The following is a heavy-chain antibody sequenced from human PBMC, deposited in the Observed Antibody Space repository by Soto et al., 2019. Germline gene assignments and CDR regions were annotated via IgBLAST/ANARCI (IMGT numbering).Heavy chain of an antibody. D-gene: IGHD1-1*01. CDR1: GFTFSSYG. CDR2: IWYDGSNK. V-gene: IGHV3-33*01. CDR3: ARVPSNWNQGDY. Sequence: QVQLVESGGGVVQPGRSLRLSCAASGFTFSSYGMHWVRQAPGKGLEWVAVIWYDGSNKYYADSVKGRFTISRDNSKNTLYLQTNSLRAEDTAVYYCARVPSNWNQGDYWGQGTLVTVSS. J-gene: IGHJ4*02.